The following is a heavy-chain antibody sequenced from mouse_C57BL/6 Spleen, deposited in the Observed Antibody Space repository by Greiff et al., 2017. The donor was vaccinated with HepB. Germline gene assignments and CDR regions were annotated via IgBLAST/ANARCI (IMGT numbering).Heavy chain of an antibody. V-gene: IGHV10-1*01. CDR3: VSQLGRGLDY. D-gene: IGHD4-1*01. CDR1: GFSFNTYA. Sequence: EVNVVESGGGLVQPKGSLKLSCAASGFSFNTYAMNWVRQAPGKGLEWVARIRSKSNNYATYYADSVKDRFTISRDDSESMLYLQMNNLKTEDTAMYYCVSQLGRGLDYWGQGTSVTVSS. J-gene: IGHJ4*01. CDR2: IRSKSNNYAT.